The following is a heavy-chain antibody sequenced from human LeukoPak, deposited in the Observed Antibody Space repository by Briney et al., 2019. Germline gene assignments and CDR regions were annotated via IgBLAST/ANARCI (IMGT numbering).Heavy chain of an antibody. V-gene: IGHV4-59*01. CDR2: IYYSGST. D-gene: IGHD5-24*01. J-gene: IGHJ4*02. CDR1: GYSISNDYY. CDR3: ARDWGYKTYFDY. Sequence: SETLSLTCTVSGYSISNDYYWAWIRQPPGKGLEWIGYIYYSGSTNYNPSLKSRVTISVDTSKNQFSLKLSSVTAADTAVYYCARDWGYKTYFDYWGQGTLVTVSS.